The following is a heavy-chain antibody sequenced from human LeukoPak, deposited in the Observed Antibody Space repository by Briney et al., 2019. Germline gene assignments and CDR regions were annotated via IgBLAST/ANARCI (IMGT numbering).Heavy chain of an antibody. Sequence: SETLSLTCTVSGGSISSSSYYWGWIRQPPGKGLEWIGSIYYSGSTYYNPSLKSRVTISVDTSKNQFSLKLSSVTAADTAVYYCARDDIVITGTTPWFDPWGQGTLVTVSS. CDR2: IYYSGST. D-gene: IGHD1-7*01. CDR3: ARDDIVITGTTPWFDP. V-gene: IGHV4-39*07. J-gene: IGHJ5*02. CDR1: GGSISSSSYY.